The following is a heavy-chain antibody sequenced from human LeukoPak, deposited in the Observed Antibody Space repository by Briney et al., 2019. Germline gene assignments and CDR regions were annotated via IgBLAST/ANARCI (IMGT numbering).Heavy chain of an antibody. J-gene: IGHJ4*02. V-gene: IGHV4-59*01. CDR1: GGSISSYY. Sequence: PSETLSLTCTVSGGSISSYYWSWIRQPPGEGLEWIGYIYYSGSTNYNPSLKSRVTISVDTSKNQFSLKLSSVTAADTAVYYCARGFYSSGWYYFDYWGQGTLVTVSS. D-gene: IGHD6-19*01. CDR2: IYYSGST. CDR3: ARGFYSSGWYYFDY.